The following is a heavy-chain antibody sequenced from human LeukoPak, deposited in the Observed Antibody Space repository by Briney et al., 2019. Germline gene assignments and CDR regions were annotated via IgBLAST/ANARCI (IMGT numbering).Heavy chain of an antibody. CDR2: MNPNSGNT. CDR1: GYTFISYD. D-gene: IGHD3-10*01. CDR3: ARGVKMVRGVIMGY. V-gene: IGHV1-8*01. J-gene: IGHJ4*02. Sequence: ASVKVSCKASGYTFISYDINWVRQATGQGLEWMGWMNPNSGNTGYAQKFQGRVTMTRNTSISTAYMELSSLRSEDTAVYYCARGVKMVRGVIMGYWGQGTLVTVSS.